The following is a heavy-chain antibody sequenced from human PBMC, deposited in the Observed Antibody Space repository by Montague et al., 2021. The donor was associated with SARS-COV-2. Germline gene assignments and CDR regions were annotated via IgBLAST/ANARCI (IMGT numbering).Heavy chain of an antibody. V-gene: IGHV4-61*01. J-gene: IGHJ4*02. CDR2: IYDSDTT. Sequence: SETLSLTCTVSGGSVISDTYFWSWIRQPPGKGLEWIAYIYDSDTTXNXXXXWXRVSMSSDRSKNQFSLKLTSVTTADTAVYYCARAANILSGFYNHPFEYWGQGILVTVSS. CDR1: GGSVISDTYF. D-gene: IGHD3-9*01. CDR3: ARAANILSGFYNHPFEY.